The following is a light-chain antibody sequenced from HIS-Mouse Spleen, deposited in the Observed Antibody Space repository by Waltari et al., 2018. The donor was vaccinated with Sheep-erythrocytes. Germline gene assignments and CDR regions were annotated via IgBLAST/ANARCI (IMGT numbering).Light chain of an antibody. CDR1: SSNIGAGYD. CDR2: GNS. Sequence: QSVLTQPPSVSGAPGQRVTISCTGSSSNIGAGYDVHWYQQLPGTAPKLLIYGNSNRPSGGPDRVSGSKSGTSASLAITGLQAEDEADYYCCSYAGSYNHVFATGTKVTVL. CDR3: CSYAGSYNHV. V-gene: IGLV1-40*01. J-gene: IGLJ1*01.